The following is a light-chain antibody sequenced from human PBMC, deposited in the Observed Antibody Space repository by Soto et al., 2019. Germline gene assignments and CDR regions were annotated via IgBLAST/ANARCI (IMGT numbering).Light chain of an antibody. V-gene: IGKV1-5*03. J-gene: IGKJ1*01. CDR1: QSISTW. Sequence: IQMTQSPSTLSASVGDRVTIACRASQSISTWLAWYQQKPGKAPKLLIYKASSLESGVPSRFSGSGSGTEFTLTISSLQPDDFATYYCQQYNGYWTFGQGTKVEIK. CDR3: QQYNGYWT. CDR2: KAS.